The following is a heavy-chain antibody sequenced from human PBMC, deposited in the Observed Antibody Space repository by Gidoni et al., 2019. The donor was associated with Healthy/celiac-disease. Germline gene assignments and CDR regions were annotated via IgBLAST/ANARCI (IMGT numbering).Heavy chain of an antibody. J-gene: IGHJ5*02. V-gene: IGHV4-34*01. CDR3: ARGRRWLVHWFDP. CDR1: GGSFSGYY. Sequence: QVQLQQWGAGRLKPSETLSLTFAVYGGSFSGYYWSWIRQPPGKGREWIGEINHSGSTNYNPSLKSRVTISVDTSKNQFSLKLSSVTAADTAVYYCARGRRWLVHWFDPWGQGTLVTVSS. CDR2: INHSGST. D-gene: IGHD6-19*01.